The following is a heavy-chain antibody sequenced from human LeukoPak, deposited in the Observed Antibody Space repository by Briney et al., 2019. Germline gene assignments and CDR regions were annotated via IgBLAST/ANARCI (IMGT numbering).Heavy chain of an antibody. J-gene: IGHJ4*02. CDR3: AKAATTGGYFDY. Sequence: GALRLSCAASGFTFNTYGMSWVRQAPGKGLEWVSAITRSGAITYYADSVEGRFTISRDNAKNTVYLQMFSLRAEDTALYYCAKAATTGGYFDYWGQGTPVTVSS. CDR1: GFTFNTYG. V-gene: IGHV3-23*01. D-gene: IGHD4-17*01. CDR2: ITRSGAIT.